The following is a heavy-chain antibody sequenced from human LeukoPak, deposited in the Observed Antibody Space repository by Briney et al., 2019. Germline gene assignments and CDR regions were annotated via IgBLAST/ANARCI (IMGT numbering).Heavy chain of an antibody. V-gene: IGHV3-30*02. CDR3: AKVGFGWYQIDY. J-gene: IGHJ4*02. Sequence: GGSLRLSCAVSGFTFSSYSMNWVRQAPGKGLEWVAFIRYDGTSQYYTDSVKGRFTISRDNSMNTMYLQMNSLRVEDTAVYYCAKVGFGWYQIDYWGQGTLVTVS. CDR1: GFTFSSYS. D-gene: IGHD6-19*01. CDR2: IRYDGTSQ.